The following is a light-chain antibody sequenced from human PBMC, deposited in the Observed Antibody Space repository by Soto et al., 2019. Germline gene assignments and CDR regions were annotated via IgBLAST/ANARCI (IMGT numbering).Light chain of an antibody. V-gene: IGLV2-14*03. CDR1: NSDVGGYDY. CDR2: DVT. Sequence: QSVLTQPASVSGSPGQSITISCTGTNSDVGGYDYVAWYQQHPGKAPKLMIYDVTNRPSGVSNRFSASKSGNTASLTISGLQAEDEADYYCSSYTTSTTVVFGGGTQLTVL. J-gene: IGLJ2*01. CDR3: SSYTTSTTVV.